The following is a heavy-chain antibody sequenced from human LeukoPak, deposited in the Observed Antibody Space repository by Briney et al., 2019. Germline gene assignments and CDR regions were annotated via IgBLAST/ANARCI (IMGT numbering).Heavy chain of an antibody. CDR2: MHYSGST. CDR3: ARVLAYDTDRSGSDAFDI. Sequence: SETLSLTCTVSGGSIRSSYWSWIRQPPGKGLEWIGHMHYSGSTNYNPSLKSRVAMSVDTSKNQCSLKLSSVTAADTAVYYCARVLAYDTDRSGSDAFDIWGQGTMVTVSS. D-gene: IGHD3-22*01. V-gene: IGHV4-59*01. J-gene: IGHJ3*02. CDR1: GGSIRSSY.